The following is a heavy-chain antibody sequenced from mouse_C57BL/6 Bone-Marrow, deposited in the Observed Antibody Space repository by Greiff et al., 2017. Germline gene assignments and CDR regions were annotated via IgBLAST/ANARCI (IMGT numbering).Heavy chain of an antibody. J-gene: IGHJ2*01. D-gene: IGHD2-4*01. V-gene: IGHV1-26*01. CDR1: GYTFTDYY. CDR3: ARGTMITYFDY. Sequence: VQLQQSGPELVKPGASVKISCKASGYTFTDYYMNWVKQSHGKSLEWIGDINPNNGGTSYNQKFKGKATLTVDKSSSTAYMELRSLTSEDSAVYYCARGTMITYFDYWGQGTTLTVSS. CDR2: INPNNGGT.